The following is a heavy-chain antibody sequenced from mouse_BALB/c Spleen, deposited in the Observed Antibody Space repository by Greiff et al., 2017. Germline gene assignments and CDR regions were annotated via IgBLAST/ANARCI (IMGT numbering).Heavy chain of an antibody. CDR1: GYAFTNYL. CDR3: ARWLLRYAMDY. Sequence: VQLQQSGAELVRPGTSVKVSCKASGYAFTNYLIEWVKQRPGQGLEWIGVINPGSGVTNYNEKFKGKATLTADKSSSTAYMQLSSLTSDDSAVYFCARWLLRYAMDYWGQGTSVTVSS. CDR2: INPGSGVT. V-gene: IGHV1-54*01. J-gene: IGHJ4*01. D-gene: IGHD2-3*01.